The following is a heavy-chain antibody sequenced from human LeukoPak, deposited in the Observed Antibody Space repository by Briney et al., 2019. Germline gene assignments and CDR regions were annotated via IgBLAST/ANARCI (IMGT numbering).Heavy chain of an antibody. CDR1: GFTFDDYA. D-gene: IGHD3-10*01. CDR2: ISGDGGST. Sequence: PGGSLRLSCAASGFTFDDYAIHWVRQAPGKGLEWVSLISGDGGSTYYADSVKGRFTISRDSAKSSLYLQMNSLRAEDTAVYYCARDPCSMVRGVICFGAFDIWGQGTMVTVSS. CDR3: ARDPCSMVRGVICFGAFDI. J-gene: IGHJ3*02. V-gene: IGHV3-43*02.